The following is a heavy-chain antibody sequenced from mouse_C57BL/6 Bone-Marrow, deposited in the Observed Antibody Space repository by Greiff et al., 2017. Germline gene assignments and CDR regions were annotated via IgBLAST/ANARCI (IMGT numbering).Heavy chain of an antibody. J-gene: IGHJ2*01. CDR2: INPSTGGT. CDR1: GYSFTGYY. Sequence: EVQLQQSGPELVKPGASVKISCKASGYSFTGYYMNWVKQSPEKSLEWIGEINPSTGGTTYNQKFKAKATLTVDKSSSTAYMQLKSLTSEDSAVYNCARSMMVTTTNWVNFDYWGQGTTLTVSS. V-gene: IGHV1-42*01. CDR3: ARSMMVTTTNWVNFDY. D-gene: IGHD2-3*01.